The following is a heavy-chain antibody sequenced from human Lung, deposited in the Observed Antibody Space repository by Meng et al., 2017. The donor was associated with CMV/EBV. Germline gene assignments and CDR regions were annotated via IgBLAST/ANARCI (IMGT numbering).Heavy chain of an antibody. CDR3: ARIYGLQYDY. J-gene: IGHJ4*02. CDR1: GFTFSDYY. Sequence: GESLKISCAASGFTFSDYYMSWIRQAPGKGLEWVSYISSSGSTIYYADPVKGRFTISRDNAKNSLYLQMNSLRAEDTAVYYCARIYGLQYDYWGQGTLVTVSS. V-gene: IGHV3-11*01. D-gene: IGHD4-11*01. CDR2: ISSSGSTI.